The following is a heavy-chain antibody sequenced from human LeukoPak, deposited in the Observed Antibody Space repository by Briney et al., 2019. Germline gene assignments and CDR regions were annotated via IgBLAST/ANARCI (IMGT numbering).Heavy chain of an antibody. Sequence: SETLSLTCTVSGGSISSYYWSWIRQPPGKGLEWVGSIYYSGSTNYNPSLKSRVTISVDTSKNQFSLKLSSVTAADTAVYYCAREKEGDGYSEFDYWGQGTLVTVSS. J-gene: IGHJ4*02. CDR3: AREKEGDGYSEFDY. V-gene: IGHV4-59*01. CDR2: IYYSGST. CDR1: GGSISSYY. D-gene: IGHD5-24*01.